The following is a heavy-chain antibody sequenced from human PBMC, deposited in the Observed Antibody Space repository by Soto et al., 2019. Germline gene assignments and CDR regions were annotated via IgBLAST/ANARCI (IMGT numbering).Heavy chain of an antibody. CDR3: AYSSTPFAY. CDR1: GFTFSSYA. V-gene: IGHV3-23*01. CDR2: ISGSGGST. J-gene: IGHJ4*02. D-gene: IGHD6-13*01. Sequence: EVQLLESGGGLVQPGGSLRLSCAASGFTFSSYAMSWVRQAPGKGLEWVSAISGSGGSTYYADSVKGRVTISRDTSKNSLYLQMNSLIAEDTAVYYCAYSSTPFAYWGQGTLVTVSS.